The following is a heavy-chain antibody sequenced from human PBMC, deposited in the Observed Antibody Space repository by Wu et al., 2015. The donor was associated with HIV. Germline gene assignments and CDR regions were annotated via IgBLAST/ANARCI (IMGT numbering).Heavy chain of an antibody. CDR1: GGTFSSYA. CDR3: ARDRHSSSYYYYYGMDV. Sequence: QVQLVQSGAEVKKPGSSVKVSCKASGGTFSSYAISWVRQAPGQGLEWMGGIIPIFGTANYAQKFQGRVTITADESTSTAYMELSSLRSEDTAVYYCARDRHSSSYYYYYGMDVWGQGDHGHRLL. D-gene: IGHD6-13*01. J-gene: IGHJ6*02. V-gene: IGHV1-69*12. CDR2: IIPIFGTA.